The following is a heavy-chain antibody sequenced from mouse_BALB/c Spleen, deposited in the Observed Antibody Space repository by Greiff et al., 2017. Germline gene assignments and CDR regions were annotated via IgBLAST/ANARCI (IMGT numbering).Heavy chain of an antibody. D-gene: IGHD4-1*01. CDR1: GFNIKDTY. Sequence: VQLQQSGAELVKPGASVKLSCAASGFNIKDTYMHWVKQRPEQGLEWIGRIDPANGNTKYDPKFQGKATITADTSSNTAYLQLSSLTSEDTAVYYCARLDWDAYWGQGTLVTVSA. V-gene: IGHV14-3*02. CDR3: ARLDWDAY. J-gene: IGHJ3*01. CDR2: IDPANGNT.